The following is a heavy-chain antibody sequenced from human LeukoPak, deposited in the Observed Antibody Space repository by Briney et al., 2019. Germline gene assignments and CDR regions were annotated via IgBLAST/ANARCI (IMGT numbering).Heavy chain of an antibody. Sequence: GGSLRLSCAASGFTFSSYWMSWVRQAPGKGLEWVANIKQDGGQKYYVDSLKGRFTISRDNAKNSVYLQMNNLRDEDTAVYYCARGAYRISWPGIDYWGQGTLVTVSS. CDR1: GFTFSSYW. CDR3: ARGAYRISWPGIDY. V-gene: IGHV3-7*01. J-gene: IGHJ4*02. CDR2: IKQDGGQK. D-gene: IGHD3-16*02.